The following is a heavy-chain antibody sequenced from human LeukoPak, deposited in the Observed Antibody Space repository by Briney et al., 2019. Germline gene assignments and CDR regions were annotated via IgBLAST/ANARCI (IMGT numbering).Heavy chain of an antibody. CDR1: GFTFSSYW. D-gene: IGHD2-21*02. V-gene: IGHV3-7*01. J-gene: IGHJ4*02. CDR2: IKQDGSEK. CDR3: ARDGSRVTTNPRPFDY. Sequence: GGSLRLSCAASGFTFSSYWMSWVRQAPGKGLEWVANIKQDGSEKYYVDSVKGRFTISRDNAKNSLYLQTNSLRAEDTAVYYCARDGSRVTTNPRPFDYWGQGTLVTVSS.